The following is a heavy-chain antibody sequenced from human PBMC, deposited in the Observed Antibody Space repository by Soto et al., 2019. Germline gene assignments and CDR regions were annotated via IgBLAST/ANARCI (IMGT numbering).Heavy chain of an antibody. CDR2: IKEDGAEK. Sequence: VGPLRRLWCSSRFIFIALWPIWGRQDPGKGLEWVANIKEDGAEKNYVNSVRGRFTISRDNTKNSLCLQMNSRRVDDTAVYYCARDVRLPAHFDSWGQGTMVTVSS. CDR3: ARDVRLPAHFDS. D-gene: IGHD2-2*01. CDR1: RFIFIALW. J-gene: IGHJ4*02. V-gene: IGHV3-7*03.